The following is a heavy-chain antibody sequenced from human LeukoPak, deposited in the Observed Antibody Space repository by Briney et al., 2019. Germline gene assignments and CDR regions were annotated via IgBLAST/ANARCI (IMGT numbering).Heavy chain of an antibody. Sequence: KPSGTLSLTCTVSGGSISSSSYYWGWIRQPPGKGLEWTGSIYYSGSTYYNPSLKSRGTISVDTSKNQFSLKLSSVTAADTAVYYCARDQGSGWSPYDYWGQGTLVTVSS. CDR2: IYYSGST. CDR3: ARDQGSGWSPYDY. CDR1: GGSISSSSYY. J-gene: IGHJ4*02. D-gene: IGHD6-19*01. V-gene: IGHV4-39*07.